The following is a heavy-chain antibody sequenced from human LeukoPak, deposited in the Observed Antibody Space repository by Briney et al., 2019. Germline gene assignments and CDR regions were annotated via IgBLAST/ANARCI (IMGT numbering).Heavy chain of an antibody. CDR3: ARGSPYSYGYFDY. CDR2: ISHDGSNK. D-gene: IGHD5-18*01. V-gene: IGHV3-30*14. Sequence: GGSLRLSCAASGFTFSTYPIHWVRQAPGKGLEWVAVISHDGSNKYNADSVKGRFTISRDNSKNTLYLQMNSLRAEDTAVYYCARGSPYSYGYFDYWGQGTLVTVSS. J-gene: IGHJ4*02. CDR1: GFTFSTYP.